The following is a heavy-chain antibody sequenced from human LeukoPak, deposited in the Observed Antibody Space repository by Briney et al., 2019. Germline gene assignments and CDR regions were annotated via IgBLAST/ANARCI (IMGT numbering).Heavy chain of an antibody. CDR3: ARVWKGLNYYDSSGYDY. CDR2: MNPNSGNT. CDR1: GYTFTSYD. J-gene: IGHJ4*02. Sequence: GASVKASCKASGYTFTSYDINWVRQATGQGLEWMGWMNPNSGNTGYAQKFQGRVTITRNTSISTAYMELSSLRSEDTAVYYCARVWKGLNYYDSSGYDYWGQGTLVTVSS. V-gene: IGHV1-8*03. D-gene: IGHD3-22*01.